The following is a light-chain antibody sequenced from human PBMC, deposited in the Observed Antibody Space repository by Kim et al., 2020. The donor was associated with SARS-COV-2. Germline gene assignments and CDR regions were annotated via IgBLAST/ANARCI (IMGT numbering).Light chain of an antibody. V-gene: IGLV3-19*01. J-gene: IGLJ3*02. Sequence: SSELTQDPAVFVALGQIVRITCQGASLRTYYASWYLQKPGQAPVLVSYGKNNRFTGTLDRFSGSISGTTASLTITGAPAEDEAAYYCNCRVITANHLLFG. CDR1: SLRTYY. CDR3: NCRVITANHLL. CDR2: GKN.